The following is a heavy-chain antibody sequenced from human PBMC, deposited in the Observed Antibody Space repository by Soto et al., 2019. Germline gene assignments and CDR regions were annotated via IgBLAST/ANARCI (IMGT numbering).Heavy chain of an antibody. CDR1: AGSISSGGYY. CDR3: ARDYGRMNTAMVDYYYYGMDV. J-gene: IGHJ6*02. V-gene: IGHV4-31*03. CDR2: IYYSGST. D-gene: IGHD5-18*01. Sequence: QVQLQESGPGLVKPSQTLSLTCTVSAGSISSGGYYWSWIRQHPGKGLAWIGYIYYSGSTYYNPSLKSRVTISVDTSKNQFSLKLSSVTAADTAVYYCARDYGRMNTAMVDYYYYGMDVWGQGTTVTVSS.